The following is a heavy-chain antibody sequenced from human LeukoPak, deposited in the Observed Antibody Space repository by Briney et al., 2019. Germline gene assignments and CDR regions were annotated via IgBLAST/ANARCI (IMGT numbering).Heavy chain of an antibody. Sequence: ASVKVSCKASGGTFSSYAISGGRPAPEQGLEWMGRIFLILGIANYAQKFQGRVTITADKSTSTAYMELSSLRSEDTAVYYCARGDYYGSGSYYQSPDYWGQGTLVTVSS. CDR3: ARGDYYGSGSYYQSPDY. CDR1: GGTFSSYA. CDR2: IFLILGIA. J-gene: IGHJ4*02. D-gene: IGHD3-10*01. V-gene: IGHV1-69*04.